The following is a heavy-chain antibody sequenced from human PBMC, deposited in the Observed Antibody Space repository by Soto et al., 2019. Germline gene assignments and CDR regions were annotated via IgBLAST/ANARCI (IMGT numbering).Heavy chain of an antibody. V-gene: IGHV4-31*03. J-gene: IGHJ4*02. CDR3: ARVGSSIATRPFDY. Sequence: SETMSLTCTVSGDSIMRDSYYWNWISKHPGKGLEWIGYIYYSGTTAYNPSLKTRVTISPDTSKNQFSLNLSSVTAADTAVYYCARVGSSIATRPFDYWGQGTLVTVSS. CDR1: GDSIMRDSYY. D-gene: IGHD6-6*01. CDR2: IYYSGTT.